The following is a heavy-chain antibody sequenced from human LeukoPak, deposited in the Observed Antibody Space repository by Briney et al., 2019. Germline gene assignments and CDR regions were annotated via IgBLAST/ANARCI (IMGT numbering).Heavy chain of an antibody. V-gene: IGHV3-23*01. CDR3: AELGITMIGGV. J-gene: IGHJ6*04. D-gene: IGHD3-10*02. CDR2: ISGSGGST. CDR1: GFIFSSYG. Sequence: GGTLRLSCAASGFIFSSYGMSWVRQAPGKGLEWVSAISGSGGSTYYADSVKGRFTIPRDNAKNSLYLQMNSLRAEDTAVYYCAELGITMIGGVWGKGTTVTISS.